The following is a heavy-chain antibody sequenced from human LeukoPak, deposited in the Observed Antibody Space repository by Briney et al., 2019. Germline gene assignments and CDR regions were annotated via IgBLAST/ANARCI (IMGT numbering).Heavy chain of an antibody. D-gene: IGHD6-13*01. V-gene: IGHV3-30*04. CDR1: GFTFSSYA. CDR3: AKDRTGIAAALDY. CDR2: ISYDGSNK. J-gene: IGHJ4*02. Sequence: GGSLRLSCAASGFTFSSYAMHWVRQAPGKGLEWVAVISYDGSNKYYADSVKGRFTISRDNSKNTLYLQMNSLRAEDTAVYYCAKDRTGIAAALDYWGQGTLVTVSS.